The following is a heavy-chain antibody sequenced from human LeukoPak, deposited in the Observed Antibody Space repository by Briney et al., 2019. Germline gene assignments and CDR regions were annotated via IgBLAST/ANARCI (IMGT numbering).Heavy chain of an antibody. CDR2: IKQDGSEK. D-gene: IGHD6-19*01. J-gene: IGHJ6*02. CDR3: TRQWLSNYYYSMDV. Sequence: PGGSLRLSCAASGSSFSRYWMNWVRQAPGKGLEWVANIKQDGSEKYYVDSVKGRFTISRDNAKNSLFLQMNSLRAEDTAVYYCTRQWLSNYYYSMDVWGQRTTVTLSS. CDR1: GSSFSRYW. V-gene: IGHV3-7*01.